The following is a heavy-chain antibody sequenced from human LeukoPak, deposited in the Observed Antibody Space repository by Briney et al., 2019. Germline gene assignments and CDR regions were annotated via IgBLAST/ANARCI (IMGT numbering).Heavy chain of an antibody. Sequence: PGGSLRLSCAASGFTFSSYAMSWVRQAPGKGLEWVSAISGSGGSTYYADSVKGRFTISRDNSKNTLYLQMNSLRAEDTAVYYCAKVQKAYSGYDWAALDYWGQGTLVTVSS. CDR2: ISGSGGST. CDR1: GFTFSSYA. CDR3: AKVQKAYSGYDWAALDY. J-gene: IGHJ4*02. D-gene: IGHD5-12*01. V-gene: IGHV3-23*01.